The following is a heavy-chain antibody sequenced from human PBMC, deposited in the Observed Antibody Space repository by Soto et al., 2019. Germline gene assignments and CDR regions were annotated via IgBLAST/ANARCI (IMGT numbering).Heavy chain of an antibody. J-gene: IGHJ4*02. CDR1: GYTFTSYA. D-gene: IGHD2-15*01. V-gene: IGHV1-3*01. Sequence: ASVKVSCKASGYTFTSYAMHWVRQAPGQRLEWMGWINAGNGNTKYSQKFQGRVTITRDTSASTAYMELSSLRSEDTAVYYCARGLFGAGYCSGGSCYSGGVASDYWGQGTLVTVSS. CDR3: ARGLFGAGYCSGGSCYSGGVASDY. CDR2: INAGNGNT.